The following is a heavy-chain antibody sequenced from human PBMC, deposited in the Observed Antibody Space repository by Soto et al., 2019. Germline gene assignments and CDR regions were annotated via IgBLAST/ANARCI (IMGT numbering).Heavy chain of an antibody. CDR3: ARGNDLPYYYYGLDV. Sequence: ASVNNSYNNIGYKLNSHDMHVVRQAQKQGLEWMAIINPSSGSAGYAQKFQVRVTVTRDTPTSTVYMELSSLRSEDTAVYYCARGNDLPYYYYGLDVWGQGTTVTVSS. CDR1: GYKLNSHD. J-gene: IGHJ6*02. CDR2: INPSSGSA. D-gene: IGHD1-1*01. V-gene: IGHV1-46*02.